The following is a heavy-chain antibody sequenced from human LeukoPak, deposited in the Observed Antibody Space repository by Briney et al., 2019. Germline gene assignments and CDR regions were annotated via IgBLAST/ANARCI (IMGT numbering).Heavy chain of an antibody. J-gene: IGHJ4*02. V-gene: IGHV3-30*04. CDR2: ISYDGSNK. D-gene: IGHD1-1*01. CDR3: ARGKLERPDY. CDR1: GFTFSSYA. Sequence: GGSLRLSCAASGFTFSSYAMHWVRQAPGKGLEWVAVISYDGSNKYYADSVKGRFTISRDNSKNTLYLQMNSLRAEDTAVYYCARGKLERPDYWGQGTLVTVSS.